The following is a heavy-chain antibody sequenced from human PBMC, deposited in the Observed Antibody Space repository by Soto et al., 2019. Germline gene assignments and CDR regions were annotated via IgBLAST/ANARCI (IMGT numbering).Heavy chain of an antibody. J-gene: IGHJ5*02. V-gene: IGHV3-30-3*01. Sequence: SLRLSCAASGFTFSSYAMHWVRQAPGKGLEWVAVISYDGSNKYYADSVKGRFTISRDNSKNTLYLQMNSLRAEDTAVYYCARDWSWFDPWGQGTLVTVSS. CDR1: GFTFSSYA. CDR2: ISYDGSNK. CDR3: ARDWSWFDP.